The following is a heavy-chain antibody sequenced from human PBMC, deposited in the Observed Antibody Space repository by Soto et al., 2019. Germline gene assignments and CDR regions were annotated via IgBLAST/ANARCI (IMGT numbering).Heavy chain of an antibody. Sequence: PGGSLRLSCAASGFTFSSYAMHWVRQAPGKGLEWVAVISYDGSNKYYADSVKGRFTISRDNSKNTLYLQMNSLRAEDTAVYYCARDHHPGQWLVGGGVYWGQGTLVTVSS. CDR1: GFTFSSYA. D-gene: IGHD6-19*01. J-gene: IGHJ4*02. CDR3: ARDHHPGQWLVGGGVY. V-gene: IGHV3-30-3*01. CDR2: ISYDGSNK.